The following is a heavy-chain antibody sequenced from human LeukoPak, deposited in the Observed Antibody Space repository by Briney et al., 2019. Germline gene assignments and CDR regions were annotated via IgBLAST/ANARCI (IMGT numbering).Heavy chain of an antibody. CDR1: GGTFATSA. Sequence: GASVKVSCKASGGTFATSAITWVRQAPGQGLEWMGRIIPVLGIANYAQKFQGRLTISADKSTTTAYMELSSLRSEDTAVYYCARDESTVTKYWYFDLWGRGTLVAVSS. V-gene: IGHV1-69*04. CDR2: IIPVLGIA. CDR3: ARDESTVTKYWYFDL. J-gene: IGHJ2*01. D-gene: IGHD4-17*01.